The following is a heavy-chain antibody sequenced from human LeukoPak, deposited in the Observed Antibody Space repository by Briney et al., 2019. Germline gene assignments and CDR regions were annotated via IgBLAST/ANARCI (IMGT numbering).Heavy chain of an antibody. J-gene: IGHJ4*02. V-gene: IGHV1-69*04. D-gene: IGHD1-26*01. CDR1: GYTFTSYY. CDR3: ARDSGSSSFDY. Sequence: ASVKVSCKASGYTFTSYYMHWVRQAPGQGLEWMGRIIPILGIANYAQKFQGRVTITADKSTSTAYMELSSLRSEDTAVYYCARDSGSSSFDYWGQGTLVTVSS. CDR2: IIPILGIA.